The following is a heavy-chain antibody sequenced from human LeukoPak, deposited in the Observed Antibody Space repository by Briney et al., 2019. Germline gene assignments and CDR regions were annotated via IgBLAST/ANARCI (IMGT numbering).Heavy chain of an antibody. CDR1: GGSISSSSYY. CDR2: IYYSGST. D-gene: IGHD1-26*01. Sequence: SETLSLTCTVSGGSISSSSYYWGWIRQPPGKGLEWIGYIYYSGSTNYNPSLKSRVTISVDTSKNQFSLKLSSVTAADTAVYYCARWAVPSGSYYAFDIWGQGTMVTVS. J-gene: IGHJ3*02. V-gene: IGHV4-61*05. CDR3: ARWAVPSGSYYAFDI.